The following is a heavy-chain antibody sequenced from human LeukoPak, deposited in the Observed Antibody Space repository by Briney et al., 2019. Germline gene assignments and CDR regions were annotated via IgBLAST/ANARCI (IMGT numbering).Heavy chain of an antibody. D-gene: IGHD6-19*01. CDR3: AMQRESSGAFRY. J-gene: IGHJ4*02. Sequence: GGSLRLSCAASGFTFSSYEMNWVRQAPGKGLEWVSYISSSGSTIYYADSMKGRFTISRDNAKNSLYLQMNSLRAEDTAVYYCAMQRESSGAFRYWGQGTLVTVSS. CDR2: ISSSGSTI. V-gene: IGHV3-48*03. CDR1: GFTFSSYE.